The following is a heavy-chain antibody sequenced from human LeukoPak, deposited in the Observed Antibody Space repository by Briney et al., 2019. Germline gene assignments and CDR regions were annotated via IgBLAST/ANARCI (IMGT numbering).Heavy chain of an antibody. CDR2: IKSKTDGGTT. D-gene: IGHD6-13*01. CDR3: TTEPGIAAARDY. V-gene: IGHV3-15*01. CDR1: GFTFSNAW. J-gene: IGHJ4*02. Sequence: PGGSLRLSCAASGFTFSNAWMSWVRQAPGKGLEWVGRIKSKTDGGTTDYAAPVKGRFTISGDDSKNTLYQQMNSLKTEDTAVYYCTTEPGIAAARDYWGQGTLVTVSS.